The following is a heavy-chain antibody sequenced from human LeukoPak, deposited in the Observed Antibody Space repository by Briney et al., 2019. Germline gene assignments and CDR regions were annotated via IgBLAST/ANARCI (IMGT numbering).Heavy chain of an antibody. CDR1: GGSFSGYY. V-gene: IGHV4-34*01. CDR2: INHSGST. J-gene: IGHJ4*02. CDR3: ARVEFWVVRGAYYYFDY. Sequence: SETLSLTCAVYGGSFSGYYWSWIRQPPGKGLEWIGEINHSGSTNYNPSLKSRATISVDTSKNQFSLKLSSVTAADTAVYYCARVEFWVVRGAYYYFDYWGQGTLVTVSS. D-gene: IGHD3-10*01.